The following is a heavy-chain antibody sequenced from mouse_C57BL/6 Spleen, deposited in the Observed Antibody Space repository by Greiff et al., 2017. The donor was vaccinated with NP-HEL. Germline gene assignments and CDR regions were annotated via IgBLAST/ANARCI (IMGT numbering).Heavy chain of an antibody. CDR1: GYTFTDYY. CDR3: AYSGSSWYFDV. D-gene: IGHD1-1*01. Sequence: VQLQQSGAELVRPGASVKLSCKASGYTFTDYYINWVKQRPGQGLEWIARIYPGSGNTYYNEKFKGKATLTAEKSSSTAYMQLSSLTSEDSAVYYYAYSGSSWYFDVWGTGTTVTVSS. CDR2: IYPGSGNT. J-gene: IGHJ1*03. V-gene: IGHV1-76*01.